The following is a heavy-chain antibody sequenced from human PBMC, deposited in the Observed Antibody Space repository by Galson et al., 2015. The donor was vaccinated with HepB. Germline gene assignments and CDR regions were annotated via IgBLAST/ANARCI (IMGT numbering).Heavy chain of an antibody. CDR2: ISPYNGNT. CDR3: ARDYYGSGRN. V-gene: IGHV1-18*01. D-gene: IGHD3-10*01. Sequence: SVKVSCKASGYTFTTSGITWVRQAPGQGPEWMGWISPYNGNTDYAQKLQGRITLTTDTSTTTAYMELRSLRSDDTAVYYCARDYYGSGRNWGQGTLVTVSS. J-gene: IGHJ4*02. CDR1: GYTFTTSG.